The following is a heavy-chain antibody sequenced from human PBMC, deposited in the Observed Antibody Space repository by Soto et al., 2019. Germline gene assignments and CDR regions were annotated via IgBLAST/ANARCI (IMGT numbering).Heavy chain of an antibody. CDR3: ANLPARNYYHMDV. V-gene: IGHV1-2*02. Sequence: ASVKVSCKASGYIFIDYYMHWVRQAPGQGLEWMGWINPNSGATNYAQRFQGRVTMTRDTSISTAYMELSGLRSDDTAVYYCANLPARNYYHMDVWGQGTTVTVSS. CDR2: INPNSGAT. J-gene: IGHJ6*02. CDR1: GYIFIDYY.